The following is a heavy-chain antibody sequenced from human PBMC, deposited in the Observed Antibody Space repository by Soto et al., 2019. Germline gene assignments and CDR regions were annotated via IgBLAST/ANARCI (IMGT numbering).Heavy chain of an antibody. J-gene: IGHJ4*02. Sequence: SVTLCVTCTVSGGSIISYYWSWIRQPPGKGLEWIGYIYYSGSTNYNPSLKSRVTISVDTSKNQFSLKLSSVTAADTAVYYCARVRGYSYGYGSFDYWGQGTLVTVSS. CDR3: ARVRGYSYGYGSFDY. V-gene: IGHV4-59*01. D-gene: IGHD5-18*01. CDR2: IYYSGST. CDR1: GGSIISYY.